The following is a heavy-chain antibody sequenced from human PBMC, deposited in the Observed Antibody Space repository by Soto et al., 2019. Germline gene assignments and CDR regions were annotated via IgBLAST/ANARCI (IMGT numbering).Heavy chain of an antibody. V-gene: IGHV1-69*01. J-gene: IGHJ5*02. CDR2: ITPVFCTA. CDR3: ARSLEGTTVTNWFDP. D-gene: IGHD4-17*01. CDR1: ADTFNSYS. Sequence: QVQLVQSGAEVKTPGSSVKVSCKASADTFNSYSLSWLRQAPGQRLEWMGGITPVFCTADYAQSFEDRLTITADDSTSSVYMELSSLISDDTAGYYCARSLEGTTVTNWFDPWCQGALVTVSS.